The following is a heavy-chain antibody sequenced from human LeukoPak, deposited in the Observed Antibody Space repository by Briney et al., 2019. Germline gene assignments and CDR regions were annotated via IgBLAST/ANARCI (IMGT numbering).Heavy chain of an antibody. CDR3: ARDPSGSYYRDY. V-gene: IGHV3-21*01. D-gene: IGHD3-10*01. CDR2: ISSSSSYI. CDR1: GFTFSSYS. Sequence: GGSLRLSCAASGFTFSSYSMNWVRQAPGKGLEWVSSISSSSSYIYYADSVKGRFTISRDNAKNSLYLQMNSLRAEDTAVYYCARDPSGSYYRDYWGQGTLVTVSP. J-gene: IGHJ4*02.